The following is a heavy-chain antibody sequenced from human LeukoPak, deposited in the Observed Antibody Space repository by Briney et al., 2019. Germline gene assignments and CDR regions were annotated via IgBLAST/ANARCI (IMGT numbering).Heavy chain of an antibody. CDR3: AKGGGPYNWSDP. V-gene: IGHV4-4*07. J-gene: IGHJ5*02. CDR2: IYTSGST. Sequence: SETLSLTCTVSGGSISSYYWSWIRQPAGKGLEWIGRIYTSGSTNYNPSLKSRLSMSVDTSKNQFSLRLSSVTAADTAVYYCAKGGGPYNWSDPWGQGTLVTVSS. CDR1: GGSISSYY.